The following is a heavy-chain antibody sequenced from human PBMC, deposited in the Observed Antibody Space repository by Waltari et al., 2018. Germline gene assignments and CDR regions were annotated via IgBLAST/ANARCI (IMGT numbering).Heavy chain of an antibody. D-gene: IGHD3-22*01. CDR1: GGSISSGSYY. Sequence: QVQLQESGPGLVKPSQTLSLTCTVSGGSISSGSYYWSWIRQPAGKGLEWIGYSYTSGSTNYNPSLKSRVTISVDTSKNQFSLKLSSVTAADTAVYYCARGGYYYDSSGYDPWGQGTLVTVSS. V-gene: IGHV4-61*09. CDR3: ARGGYYYDSSGYDP. J-gene: IGHJ4*02. CDR2: SYTSGST.